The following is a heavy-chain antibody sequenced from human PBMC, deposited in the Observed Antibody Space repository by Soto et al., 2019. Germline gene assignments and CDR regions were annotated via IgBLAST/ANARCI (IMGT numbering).Heavy chain of an antibody. CDR1: GYSITAGGYY. CDR3: ARMYSSGSGWFHH. J-gene: IGHJ5*02. CDR2: FYSSGSI. Sequence: SETLSLTCFVSGYSITAGGYYWSWIRHHPGKGLEWIGSFYSSGSIIYNPSLRSRVSISGDTSSNKFSMSLTSVTAADTARYYCARMYSSGSGWFHHWGQGTLVTVS. V-gene: IGHV4-31*03. D-gene: IGHD6-19*01.